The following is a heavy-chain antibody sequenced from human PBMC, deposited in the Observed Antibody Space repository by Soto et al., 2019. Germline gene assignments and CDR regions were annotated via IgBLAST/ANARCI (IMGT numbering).Heavy chain of an antibody. CDR1: GFTFSSYA. CDR2: ISYDGSNK. V-gene: IGHV3-30-3*01. Sequence: GGSLRLSCAASGFTFSSYAMHWVRQAPGKGLEWVAVISYDGSNKYYADSVKGRFTISRDNSKNTLYLQMNSLRAEDTAVYYCARYRVGYYDFWSGYYRAYYYYGMDVWGQGTTVTVSS. CDR3: ARYRVGYYDFWSGYYRAYYYYGMDV. J-gene: IGHJ6*02. D-gene: IGHD3-3*01.